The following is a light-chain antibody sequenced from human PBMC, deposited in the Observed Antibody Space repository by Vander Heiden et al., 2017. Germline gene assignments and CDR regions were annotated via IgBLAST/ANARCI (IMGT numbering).Light chain of an antibody. J-gene: IGKJ1*01. CDR1: QSISNY. CDR2: AAS. V-gene: IGKV1-39*01. CDR3: QQNDSTPPWT. Sequence: IQMTQSPSSLSASVGDRVTITCRASQSISNYLNWYQQKPGKAPKLLIYAASSLESGVPSRFSGSGSGTDFTLTISSLQPEDFATYYCQQNDSTPPWTFGQGTKVEIK.